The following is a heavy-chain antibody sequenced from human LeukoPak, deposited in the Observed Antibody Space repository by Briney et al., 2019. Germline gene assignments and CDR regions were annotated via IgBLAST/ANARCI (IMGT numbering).Heavy chain of an antibody. Sequence: SETLSLTCAVYGGSFSGYYWSWIRRPPGKGLEWIGEINHSGSTNYNPSLKSRVTISVDTSKNQFSLKLSSVTAADTAVYYCARGRIFGVVIPVFYYFDYWGQGTLVTVSS. D-gene: IGHD3-3*01. CDR1: GGSFSGYY. CDR3: ARGRIFGVVIPVFYYFDY. J-gene: IGHJ4*02. V-gene: IGHV4-34*01. CDR2: INHSGST.